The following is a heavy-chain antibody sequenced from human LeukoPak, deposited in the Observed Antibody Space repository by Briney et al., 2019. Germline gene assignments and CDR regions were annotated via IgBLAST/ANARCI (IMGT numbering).Heavy chain of an antibody. J-gene: IGHJ4*02. Sequence: GESLRLSCPASAFTFSSYCMHWVRQAQGNGLEWVAVISYDGSNKYYADSVKGRFTISRDKSMNTLYLEMNSLRAEDTAVYYCAKGTGYSSGWSAPDYWGKGTLVTVSS. D-gene: IGHD6-19*01. CDR2: ISYDGSNK. CDR1: AFTFSSYC. CDR3: AKGTGYSSGWSAPDY. V-gene: IGHV3-30*18.